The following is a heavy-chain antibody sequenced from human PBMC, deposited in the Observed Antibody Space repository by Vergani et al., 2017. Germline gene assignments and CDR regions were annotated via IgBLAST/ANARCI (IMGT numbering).Heavy chain of an antibody. J-gene: IGHJ3*02. CDR2: IIPILGTA. D-gene: IGHD2-2*01. V-gene: IGHV1-69*11. CDR3: ARVDPRVEGYCSSTSCYGVAFDI. CDR1: GGTFSSYA. Sequence: QVQLVQSGAEVKKPGSSVKVSCKASGGTFSSYAISWVRQAPGQEIEWMGRIIPILGTANYAQKFQGRVTITADESTGTAYMEVSSLRSEDTAVYYCARVDPRVEGYCSSTSCYGVAFDIWGQGTMVTVSS.